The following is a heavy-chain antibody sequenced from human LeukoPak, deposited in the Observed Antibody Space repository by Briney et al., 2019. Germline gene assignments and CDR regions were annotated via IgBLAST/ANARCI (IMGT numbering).Heavy chain of an antibody. D-gene: IGHD7-27*01. J-gene: IGHJ6*02. CDR2: ISYDGSNK. V-gene: IGHV3-30*18. CDR1: GFTFSSYG. Sequence: GGSLRLSCAASGFTFSSYGMHWVRQAPGKGLEWVAVISYDGSNKYYADSVKGRFTISRDNSKNTLYLQMNSLRAEDTAVYYCAKDNRGTQGMDVWGQGTTVTVSS. CDR3: AKDNRGTQGMDV.